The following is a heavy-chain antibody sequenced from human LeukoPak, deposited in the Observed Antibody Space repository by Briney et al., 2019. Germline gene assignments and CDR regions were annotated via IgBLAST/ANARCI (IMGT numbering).Heavy chain of an antibody. CDR3: ARGGYSSGWYSTTLYNWFDP. CDR1: GFTFDGYT. V-gene: IGHV3-43*01. CDR2: ISWDGGST. J-gene: IGHJ5*02. D-gene: IGHD6-19*01. Sequence: PTGGSLRLSCAASGFTFDGYTMHWVRQAPGKGLEWVSLISWDGGSTYYADSVKGRFTISRDNSKNTLYLQMNSLRAEDTAVYYCARGGYSSGWYSTTLYNWFDPWGQGTLVTVSS.